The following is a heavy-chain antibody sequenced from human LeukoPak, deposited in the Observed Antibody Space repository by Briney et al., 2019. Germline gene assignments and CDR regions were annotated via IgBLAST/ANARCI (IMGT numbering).Heavy chain of an antibody. CDR2: IRSKAYGGTT. CDR1: GFTFGDYA. CDR3: TRDLYPDAFDI. Sequence: PGGSLRLSCTASGFTFGDYAMSWFRQALGKGLEWVGFIRSKAYGGTTEYAAPVKGRFSISRDDSKSIAYLQMNSLKTEDTAVYYCTRDLYPDAFDIWGQGTMVTVSS. V-gene: IGHV3-49*03. D-gene: IGHD2-15*01. J-gene: IGHJ3*02.